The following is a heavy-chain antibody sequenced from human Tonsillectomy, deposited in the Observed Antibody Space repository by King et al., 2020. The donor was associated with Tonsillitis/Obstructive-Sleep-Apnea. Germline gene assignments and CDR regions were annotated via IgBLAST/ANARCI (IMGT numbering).Heavy chain of an antibody. Sequence: QLQESGPGLVKPSGTLSLTCAVSGGSISSSNWWSWVRQPPGKGLEWIGEIYHSGSTNYNPSLKSGVTISVDTSKNQFSLKLSSVTAADTAVYYCARVGITGTDQGGDAFDIWGQGTMVTVSS. CDR2: IYHSGST. D-gene: IGHD1-7*01. V-gene: IGHV4-4*02. J-gene: IGHJ3*02. CDR1: GGSISSSNW. CDR3: ARVGITGTDQGGDAFDI.